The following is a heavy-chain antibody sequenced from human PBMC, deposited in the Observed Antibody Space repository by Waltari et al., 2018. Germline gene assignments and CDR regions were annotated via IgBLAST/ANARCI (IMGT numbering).Heavy chain of an antibody. CDR1: GYTFTDYY. V-gene: IGHV1-69-2*01. CDR2: VDPEDGET. D-gene: IGHD1-26*01. J-gene: IGHJ4*02. CDR3: AGVGALLGGYYFDY. Sequence: EVQLVQSGAEVKKPGATVKISCKASGYTFTDYYMHWVQQAPGKGLEWMGRVDPEDGETIYAEKFQCRFTITADTSTDTAYMELSSLRSEDTAVYYCAGVGALLGGYYFDYWGQGTLVTVSS.